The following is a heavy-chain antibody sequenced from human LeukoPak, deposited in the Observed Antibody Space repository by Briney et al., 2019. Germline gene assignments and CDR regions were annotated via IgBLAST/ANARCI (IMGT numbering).Heavy chain of an antibody. J-gene: IGHJ3*02. Sequence: ASVKVSCKASGYTFTSYTMNWVRQAPGQGLEWMGWINTNTGNPTYAQAFTGRFLFSLDTSVSTAYLQISSLKAEDTAVYYCARVVHPYDYESSGLTYDAFDIWGQGTMVTVSS. CDR3: ARVVHPYDYESSGLTYDAFDI. CDR2: INTNTGNP. V-gene: IGHV7-4-1*02. CDR1: GYTFTSYT. D-gene: IGHD3-22*01.